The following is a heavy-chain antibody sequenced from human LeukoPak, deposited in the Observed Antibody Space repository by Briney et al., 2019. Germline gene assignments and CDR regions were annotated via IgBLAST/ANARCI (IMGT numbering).Heavy chain of an antibody. V-gene: IGHV3-74*01. J-gene: IGHJ4*02. Sequence: GGSLRLSCAASGSTLSSYWMHWVRQVPGKGLVWVSRINTDGSCTSYADSVKGRFTISRDNARNTLYLEMNSLRTEDTAVYYCTRGDVGYYGYFDHWGQGTLVTVSS. CDR2: INTDGSCT. CDR1: GSTLSSYW. D-gene: IGHD4-17*01. CDR3: TRGDVGYYGYFDH.